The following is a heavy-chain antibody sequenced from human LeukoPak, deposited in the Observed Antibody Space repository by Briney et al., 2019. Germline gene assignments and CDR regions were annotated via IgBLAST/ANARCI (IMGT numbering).Heavy chain of an antibody. CDR2: IRYDGSNK. CDR1: GFTFSSYG. J-gene: IGHJ4*02. D-gene: IGHD4-17*01. CDR3: AKDRHRYGDYGVGGIDY. Sequence: PGGSLRLSCAASGFTFSSYGMHWVRQAPGKGLEWVAFIRYDGSNKYYADSVKGRFTISRDNSKNTLYLQMNSLRAEDTAVYYCAKDRHRYGDYGVGGIDYWGQGTLVTVSS. V-gene: IGHV3-30*02.